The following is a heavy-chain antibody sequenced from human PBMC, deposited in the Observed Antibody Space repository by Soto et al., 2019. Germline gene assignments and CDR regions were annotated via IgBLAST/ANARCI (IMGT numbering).Heavy chain of an antibody. CDR3: AKDMGWLRSPVSGMDV. V-gene: IGHV3-9*01. J-gene: IGHJ6*02. CDR1: VFTCDDYA. Sequence: SLRLSCPASVFTCDDYAMHWVREAPGKGLEWVSGISWNSGSIGYADSVKGRFTISRDNAKNSLYLQMNSLRAEDTALYYCAKDMGWLRSPVSGMDVWGQGTTVTVSS. D-gene: IGHD5-12*01. CDR2: ISWNSGSI.